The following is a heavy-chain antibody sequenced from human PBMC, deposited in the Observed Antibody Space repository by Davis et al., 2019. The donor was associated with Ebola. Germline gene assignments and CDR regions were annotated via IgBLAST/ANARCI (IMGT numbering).Heavy chain of an antibody. V-gene: IGHV4-34*01. CDR3: ARGQEHVGWGYNWFDP. J-gene: IGHJ5*02. CDR2: INHSGST. CDR1: GFTFSSYA. D-gene: IGHD2-21*01. Sequence: MPGGSLRLSCAASGFTFSSYAMSWVRQAPGKGLEWIGEINHSGSTNYNPSLKSRVTISVDTSKNQFSLKLSSVTAADTAVYYCARGQEHVGWGYNWFDPWGQGTLVTVSS.